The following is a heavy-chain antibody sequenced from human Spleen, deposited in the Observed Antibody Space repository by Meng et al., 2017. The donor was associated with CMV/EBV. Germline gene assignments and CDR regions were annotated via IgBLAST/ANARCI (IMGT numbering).Heavy chain of an antibody. CDR2: IYSGGSST. D-gene: IGHD3-10*01. V-gene: IGHV3-23*03. CDR1: GFTFSSYA. J-gene: IGHJ4*02. Sequence: GGSLRLSCAASGFTFSSYAMSWVRQAPGKGLEWVSVIYSGGSSTYYADSVKGRFTISRDNSKNTLYLQMNSLRPEDTAMYYCARDESGVHGNYFDYWGQGTLVTSPQ. CDR3: ARDESGVHGNYFDY.